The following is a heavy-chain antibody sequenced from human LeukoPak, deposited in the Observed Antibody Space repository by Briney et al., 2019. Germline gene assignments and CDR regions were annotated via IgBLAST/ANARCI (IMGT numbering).Heavy chain of an antibody. D-gene: IGHD6-19*01. Sequence: GGSLRLSCAASGFTFSGYEMNWVRQAPEKGLEWVSYISNGGGTIYYADSVKGRFTISRDNAKNSLYLQMNSLRVEDTAVYYCERHISGWYYFDNWGQGTLVTVSS. V-gene: IGHV3-48*03. CDR1: GFTFSGYE. CDR2: ISNGGGTI. J-gene: IGHJ4*02. CDR3: ERHISGWYYFDN.